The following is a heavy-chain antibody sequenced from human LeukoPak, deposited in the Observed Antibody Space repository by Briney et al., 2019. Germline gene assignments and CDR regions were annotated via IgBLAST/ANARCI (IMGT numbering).Heavy chain of an antibody. D-gene: IGHD6-6*01. CDR3: AKRRSSSSKWGSHYYYMDV. Sequence: PGGSLRLSCAASGFTFSSYAMSWVRQAPGKGLGWVSAISGSGGSTYYADSVKGRFTISRDNSKNTLYLQMNSLRAEDTAVYYCAKRRSSSSKWGSHYYYMDVWGKGTTVTVSS. J-gene: IGHJ6*03. CDR2: ISGSGGST. CDR1: GFTFSSYA. V-gene: IGHV3-23*01.